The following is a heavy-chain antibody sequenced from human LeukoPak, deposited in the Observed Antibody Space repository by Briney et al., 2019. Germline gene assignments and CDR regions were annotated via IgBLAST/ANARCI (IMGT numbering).Heavy chain of an antibody. D-gene: IGHD5-12*01. CDR1: GGSISSYY. CDR2: IYYSGST. J-gene: IGHJ5*02. Sequence: SETPSLTCTVSGGSISSYYWSWIRQPPGKGLEWIGYIYYSGSTNYNPSLKSRVTISVDTSKNQFSLKLSSVTAADTAVYYCARDLRSGYSQTRTWFDPWGQGTLVTVSS. V-gene: IGHV4-59*01. CDR3: ARDLRSGYSQTRTWFDP.